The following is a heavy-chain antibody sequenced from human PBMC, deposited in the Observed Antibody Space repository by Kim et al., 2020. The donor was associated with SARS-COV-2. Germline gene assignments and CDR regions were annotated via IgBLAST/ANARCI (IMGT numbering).Heavy chain of an antibody. CDR2: ISSSSSYI. D-gene: IGHD4-17*01. J-gene: IGHJ6*02. CDR1: GFTFSSYS. CDR3: ARDYLRPDYYYGMDV. V-gene: IGHV3-21*01. Sequence: GGSLRLSCAASGFTFSSYSMNWVRQAPGKGLEWVSSISSSSSYIYYADSVKGRFTISRDNAKNSLYLQMNSLRAEDTAVYYCARDYLRPDYYYGMDVWGQGTTVTVSS.